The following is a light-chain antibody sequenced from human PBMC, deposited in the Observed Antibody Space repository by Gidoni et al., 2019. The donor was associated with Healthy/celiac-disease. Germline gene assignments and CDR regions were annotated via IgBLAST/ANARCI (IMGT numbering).Light chain of an antibody. CDR3: QAWDSSTHVV. V-gene: IGLV3-1*01. Sequence: SYQLTHPPSVSVSPGQTASITCSGEKLGDKSACWYQQKPGQSPVLVIYQDSKRPVWIPERFSGSNSGNTATLTISGTQAMDEADYYCQAWDSSTHVVFGGGTKLTVL. CDR2: QDS. J-gene: IGLJ2*01. CDR1: KLGDKS.